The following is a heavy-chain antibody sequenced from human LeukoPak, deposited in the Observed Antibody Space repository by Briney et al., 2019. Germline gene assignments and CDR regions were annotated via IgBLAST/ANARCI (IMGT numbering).Heavy chain of an antibody. CDR2: ISGRGGTT. Sequence: GGSLRLSCAASGLRFTSYVMSWVRQAPGKGLEWVSTISGRGGTTYYAASVKGRFTISRDNSKDTLYLEMHGLRVEDTAVYYCAKDDRSNSSTYYFDYWGQGTLVTVSS. D-gene: IGHD3-22*01. CDR1: GLRFTSYV. CDR3: AKDDRSNSSTYYFDY. V-gene: IGHV3-23*01. J-gene: IGHJ4*02.